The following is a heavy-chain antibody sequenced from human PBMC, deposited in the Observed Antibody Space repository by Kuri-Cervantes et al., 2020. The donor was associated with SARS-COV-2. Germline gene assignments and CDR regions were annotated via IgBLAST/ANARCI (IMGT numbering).Heavy chain of an antibody. D-gene: IGHD2-2*02. CDR2: ISGSGDST. V-gene: IGHV3-23*01. Sequence: GESLKISCAVYGGSFSGYYWSWVRQAPGKGLEWVSAISGSGDSTYYADSVKGRFTISRDNSKNTLYLQMNSLRAEDTAVYYCARAGQYQLLYDTKEAYYYGMDVWGQGTTVTVSS. CDR3: ARAGQYQLLYDTKEAYYYGMDV. J-gene: IGHJ6*02. CDR1: GGSFSGYY.